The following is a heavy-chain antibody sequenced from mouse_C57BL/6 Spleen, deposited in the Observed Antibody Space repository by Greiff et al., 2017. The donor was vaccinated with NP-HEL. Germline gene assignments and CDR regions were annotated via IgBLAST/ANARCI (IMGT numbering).Heavy chain of an antibody. CDR3: ARWGGPEVFAY. CDR2: IDPNSGGT. Sequence: QVQLKQPGAELVKPGASVKLSCKASGYTFTSYWMHWVKQRPGRGLEWIGRIDPNSGGTKYNEKFKSKATLTVDKPSSTAYMQRSSLTSEDSVVYYCARWGGPEVFAYWGQGTLVTVSA. CDR1: GYTFTSYW. V-gene: IGHV1-72*01. J-gene: IGHJ3*01.